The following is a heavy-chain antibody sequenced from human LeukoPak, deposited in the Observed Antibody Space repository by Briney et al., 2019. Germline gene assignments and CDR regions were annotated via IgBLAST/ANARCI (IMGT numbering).Heavy chain of an antibody. CDR3: ARDNRDIVVVVAARNNWFDP. V-gene: IGHV3-7*05. J-gene: IGHJ5*02. Sequence: GGSLKLSCAASGFTFSSYWMSWVRQAPGKGLEWVANIKQDGSEKYYVDSVKGRFTISRDNAKNSLYLQMNSLRAEDTAVYYCARDNRDIVVVVAARNNWFDPWGQGTLVPVSS. CDR1: GFTFSSYW. CDR2: IKQDGSEK. D-gene: IGHD2-15*01.